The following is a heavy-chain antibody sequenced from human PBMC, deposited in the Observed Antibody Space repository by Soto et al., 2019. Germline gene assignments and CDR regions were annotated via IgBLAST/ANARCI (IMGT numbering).Heavy chain of an antibody. Sequence: QVQLVQSGAEVKKPGASVKVSCKASGYTFTSYYMHWVRQAPGQGLEWMGIINPSGGSTSYAQKFQGRVTMTRDTSTSTVYMELSSLRSEDTAVYYCARGWEYSSSSGWGEVYYGMDVWRQGTTVTVSS. CDR2: INPSGGST. CDR3: ARGWEYSSSSGWGEVYYGMDV. CDR1: GYTFTSYY. J-gene: IGHJ6*02. D-gene: IGHD6-6*01. V-gene: IGHV1-46*01.